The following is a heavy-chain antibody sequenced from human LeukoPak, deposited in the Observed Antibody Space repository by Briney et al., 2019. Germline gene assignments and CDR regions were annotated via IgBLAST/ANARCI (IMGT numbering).Heavy chain of an antibody. CDR3: AREYGGKRPYYYMDV. CDR1: GGSISSYY. Sequence: SETLSLTCTVSGGSISSYYWSWIRQPPGKGLEWIGRIYTSGSTNYNPSLKSRVTMSVDTSKNQFSLKLSSVTAADTAVYYCAREYGGKRPYYYMDVWGKGTTVTISS. CDR2: IYTSGST. V-gene: IGHV4-4*07. J-gene: IGHJ6*03. D-gene: IGHD4/OR15-4a*01.